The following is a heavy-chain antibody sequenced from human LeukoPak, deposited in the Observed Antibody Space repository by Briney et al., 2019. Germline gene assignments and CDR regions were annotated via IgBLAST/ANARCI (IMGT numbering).Heavy chain of an antibody. CDR2: ISASGSII. CDR1: GFTFTNAW. J-gene: IGHJ4*02. Sequence: GGSLRLSCAASGFTFTNAWMNWVRQTPGKGLEWVSYISASGSIIYYADSVKGRFTISRDNAKNSLYLQLNSLRAEDTAVYYCARDYNSWGQGTLVAVSS. V-gene: IGHV3-11*01. CDR3: ARDYNS. D-gene: IGHD2-2*02.